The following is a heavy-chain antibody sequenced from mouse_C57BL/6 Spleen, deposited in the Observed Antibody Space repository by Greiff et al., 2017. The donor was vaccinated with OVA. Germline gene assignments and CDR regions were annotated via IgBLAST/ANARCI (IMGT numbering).Heavy chain of an antibody. V-gene: IGHV5-17*01. CDR1: GFTFSDYG. CDR3: ARPDYYGSSTFAY. J-gene: IGHJ3*01. Sequence: EVNVVESGGGLVKPGGSLKLSCAASGFTFSDYGMHWVRQAPEKGLEWVAYISSGSSTIYYADTVKGRFTISRDNAKNTLFLQMTSLRSEDTAMYYCARPDYYGSSTFAYWGQGTLVTVSA. CDR2: ISSGSSTI. D-gene: IGHD1-1*01.